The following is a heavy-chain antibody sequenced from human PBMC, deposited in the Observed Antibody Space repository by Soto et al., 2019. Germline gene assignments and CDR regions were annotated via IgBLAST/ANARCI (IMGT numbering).Heavy chain of an antibody. Sequence: GSLRPSCAASGFRFSDYYMTWIRQAPGKGPEWLSYISGGGDVISYADSVRGRFIISRDNAKRSLYLQMNSLTVEDTAVYYCSRDPRLADYWGQGTLVTVSS. CDR3: SRDPRLADY. CDR1: GFRFSDYY. J-gene: IGHJ4*02. CDR2: ISGGGDVI. V-gene: IGHV3-11*01. D-gene: IGHD6-25*01.